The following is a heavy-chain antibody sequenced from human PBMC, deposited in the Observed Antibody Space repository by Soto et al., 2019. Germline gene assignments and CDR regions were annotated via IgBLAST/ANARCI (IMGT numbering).Heavy chain of an antibody. CDR1: GFTFSNYV. D-gene: IGHD5-12*01. CDR2: ICDSGGSK. Sequence: PGGSLRLSCAASGFTFSNYVLSWVRQAPGKGLEWVSVICDSGGSKYYADSVKGRFTISRDNSKNTLYLQMNSLRAEDTAVYYCAKDALVATIDTDYWGQGTLVTVSS. V-gene: IGHV3-23*01. CDR3: AKDALVATIDTDY. J-gene: IGHJ4*02.